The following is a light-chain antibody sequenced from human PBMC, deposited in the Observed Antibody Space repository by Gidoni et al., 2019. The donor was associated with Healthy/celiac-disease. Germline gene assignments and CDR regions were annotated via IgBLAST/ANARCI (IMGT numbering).Light chain of an antibody. Sequence: EIVLTQSPGTLSLSPGEIATLSCRASQSVSSSYLALYQQKPGQAPRLLIYGASSRATGIPGRLSGSGSGTDFTLTISRLEPEDFAVYYCQQYGSSPLTFGGGTKVEIK. CDR3: QQYGSSPLT. CDR2: GAS. CDR1: QSVSSSY. J-gene: IGKJ4*01. V-gene: IGKV3-20*01.